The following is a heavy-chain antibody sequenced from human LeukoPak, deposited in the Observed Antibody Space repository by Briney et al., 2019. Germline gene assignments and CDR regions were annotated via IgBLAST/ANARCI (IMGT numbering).Heavy chain of an antibody. Sequence: SVRVSCKASGGTFSSYAISWVRQAPGQGLEWMGGIIPIFGTANYAQKSQGRVSITADESTSTAYMELSSLRSEDTAVYYCAREGIYSSGSPLANPDLGQGTLVTVSS. J-gene: IGHJ4*02. CDR2: IIPIFGTA. V-gene: IGHV1-69*13. D-gene: IGHD6-19*01. CDR1: GGTFSSYA. CDR3: AREGIYSSGSPLANPD.